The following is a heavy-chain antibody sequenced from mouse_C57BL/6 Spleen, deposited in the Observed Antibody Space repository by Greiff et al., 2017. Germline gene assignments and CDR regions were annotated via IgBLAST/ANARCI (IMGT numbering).Heavy chain of an antibody. CDR3: AREGWPTTEYFDD. D-gene: IGHD2-10*01. V-gene: IGHV1-82*01. CDR2: IYPGDGDT. CDR1: GYAFSSSW. Sequence: QVQLQQSGPELVKPGASVKISCKASGYAFSSSWMNWVKQRPGKGLEWIGRIYPGDGDTNYNGKFKGKATLTADKSSSTAYMQLSSLTSEDSAVYCCAREGWPTTEYFDDWGKGTTLTVSS. J-gene: IGHJ2*01.